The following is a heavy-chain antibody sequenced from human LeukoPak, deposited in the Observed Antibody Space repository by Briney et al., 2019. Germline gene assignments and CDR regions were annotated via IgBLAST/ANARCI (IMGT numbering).Heavy chain of an antibody. D-gene: IGHD6-19*01. CDR2: ISSSSSYI. CDR3: ARDTKGYSSGWGGYYYYYMDV. V-gene: IGHV3-11*06. J-gene: IGHJ6*03. CDR1: GFTFSDYY. Sequence: PGGSLRLSCAASGFTFSDYYMSWIRQAPGKGLEWVSYISSSSSYIYYADSVKGRFTISRDNAKNSLYLQMNSLRAEDTAVYYCARDTKGYSSGWGGYYYYYMDVWGKGTTVTISS.